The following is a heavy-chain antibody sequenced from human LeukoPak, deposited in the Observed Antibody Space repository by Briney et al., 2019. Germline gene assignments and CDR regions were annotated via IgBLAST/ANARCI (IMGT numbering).Heavy chain of an antibody. CDR2: IYYSGST. J-gene: IGHJ4*02. D-gene: IGHD1-26*01. CDR1: GGSISSHY. V-gene: IGHV4-59*11. Sequence: PSETLSLTCTVSGGSISSHYWSWIRQPPGKGLEWIGYIYYSGSTNYNPSLKSRVTISVDTPKNQFSLKLSSVTVADTAVYYCARYSGSYWTSYFDYWGQGTLVTVSS. CDR3: ARYSGSYWTSYFDY.